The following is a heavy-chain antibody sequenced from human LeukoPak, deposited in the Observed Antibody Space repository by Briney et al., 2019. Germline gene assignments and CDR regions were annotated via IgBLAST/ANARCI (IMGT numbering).Heavy chain of an antibody. J-gene: IGHJ4*02. CDR2: ISGSGGST. CDR3: AKSPDGVVVTAIEYYFDY. Sequence: GGSLRLSCAASGFTFSSYAMSWVRQAPGKGLEWVSAISGSGGSTYYADSVKGRFTISRDNSKNTLYLHMNSLRAEDTAVYYCAKSPDGVVVTAIEYYFDYWGQGTLVTVSS. CDR1: GFTFSSYA. D-gene: IGHD2-21*02. V-gene: IGHV3-23*01.